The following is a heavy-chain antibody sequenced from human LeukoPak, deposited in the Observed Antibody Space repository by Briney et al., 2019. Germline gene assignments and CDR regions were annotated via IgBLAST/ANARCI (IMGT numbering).Heavy chain of an antibody. CDR2: INWNGGNT. Sequence: PGGSLRLSCAASGFTFSSYGMSWVRQGPGKGLEWVSGINWNGGNTGYADSVKGRFTISRDNAKNSLYLQMNSLRAEDTALYYCAREMYSSGWLNAFDIWGQGTMVTVSS. V-gene: IGHV3-20*04. CDR3: AREMYSSGWLNAFDI. D-gene: IGHD6-19*01. J-gene: IGHJ3*02. CDR1: GFTFSSYG.